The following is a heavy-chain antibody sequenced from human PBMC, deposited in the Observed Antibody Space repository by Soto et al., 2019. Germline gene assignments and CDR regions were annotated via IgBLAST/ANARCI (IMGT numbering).Heavy chain of an antibody. J-gene: IGHJ4*02. CDR1: GFDFSSYA. CDR3: AKGGFCTSASCYTYFDN. V-gene: IGHV3-23*01. D-gene: IGHD2-2*02. CDR2: IGGSGDNI. Sequence: GWSLRLSCSASGFDFSSYAMSWVRQAPVKGLEWVSGIGGSGDNIYYADSVKGRFTISRDNSKNTTYLQMNSLRAEDTAVYYCAKGGFCTSASCYTYFDNWGQGDIVTVYS.